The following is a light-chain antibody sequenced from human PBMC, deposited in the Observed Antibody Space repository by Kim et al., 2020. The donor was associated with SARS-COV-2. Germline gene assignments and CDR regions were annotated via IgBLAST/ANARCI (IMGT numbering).Light chain of an antibody. CDR2: DAS. J-gene: IGKJ5*01. Sequence: EIVLTQSPATLSLSPGERATLSCRASQSITINLAWYQQKPGQPPRLLIYDASNRATGIPARFSGSGSGTDFTLTISSLEPEDFAVYYCQHRSNWPPITFGQGTRLEIK. CDR3: QHRSNWPPIT. V-gene: IGKV3-11*01. CDR1: QSITIN.